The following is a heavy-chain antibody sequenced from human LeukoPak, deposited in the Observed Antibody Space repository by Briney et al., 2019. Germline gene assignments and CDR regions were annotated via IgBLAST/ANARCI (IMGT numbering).Heavy chain of an antibody. J-gene: IGHJ4*02. D-gene: IGHD6-19*01. V-gene: IGHV1-69*05. Sequence: SVKVSCKASGGTFSSYAISWVQQAPGQGLEWMGGIIPIFGTANYAQKFQGRVTITTDESTSTAYMELSSLRSEDTAVYYCARDPGIAVAGPLRYWGQGTLVTVSS. CDR2: IIPIFGTA. CDR1: GGTFSSYA. CDR3: ARDPGIAVAGPLRY.